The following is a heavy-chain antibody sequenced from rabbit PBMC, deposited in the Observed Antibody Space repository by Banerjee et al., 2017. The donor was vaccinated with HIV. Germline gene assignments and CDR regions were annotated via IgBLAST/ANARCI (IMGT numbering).Heavy chain of an antibody. CDR1: GFSFSSSYY. CDR2: IYAGSSGRT. D-gene: IGHD7-1*01. Sequence: QEQLEESGGGLVQPEGSLTLTCTASGFSFSSSYYMCWVRQAPGKGLEWIACIYAGSSGRTYYASWAKGRFTISKTSATTVTLQMTSLTAADTATYFCARYLGYAGYGWFNLWGPGTLVTVS. V-gene: IGHV1S45*01. CDR3: ARYLGYAGYGWFNL. J-gene: IGHJ4*01.